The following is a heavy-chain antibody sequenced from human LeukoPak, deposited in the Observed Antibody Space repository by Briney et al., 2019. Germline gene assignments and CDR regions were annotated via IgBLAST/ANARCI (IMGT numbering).Heavy chain of an antibody. CDR1: GYTFTSYG. D-gene: IGHD4-23*01. V-gene: IGHV1-18*01. Sequence: GASVKVSCKASGYTFTSYGISWVRQAPGQGLEWMGWISAYNGNTNYAQKLQGRVTMTTDTSTSTAYMELRSLRSDDTAVYYCAKGATPFDYGGNSVYWGQGTLVTVSS. CDR2: ISAYNGNT. CDR3: AKGATPFDYGGNSVY. J-gene: IGHJ4*02.